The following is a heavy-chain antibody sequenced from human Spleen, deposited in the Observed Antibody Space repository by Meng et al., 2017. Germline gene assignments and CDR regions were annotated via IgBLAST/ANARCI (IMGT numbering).Heavy chain of an antibody. V-gene: IGHV1-2*06. D-gene: IGHD1-26*01. CDR3: AREGPIGGRHNWFDP. Sequence: AEVKKPGASVKVSCKPSGYNFPDYWLHWVRRAPGQGLEWMGRIDPKSGDTHYAQRFQGRVTMTGDTSISTAYMELSSLRSDDTAVYYCAREGPIGGRHNWFDPWGQGTLVTVSS. CDR1: GYNFPDYW. J-gene: IGHJ5*02. CDR2: IDPKSGDT.